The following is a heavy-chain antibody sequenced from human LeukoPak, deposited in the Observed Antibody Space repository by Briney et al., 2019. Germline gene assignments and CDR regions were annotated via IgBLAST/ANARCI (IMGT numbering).Heavy chain of an antibody. D-gene: IGHD3-9*01. CDR2: IYWDDDK. CDR1: GFSLSTGGVG. CDR3: AHRPSRNYYDILTGYFYYGMDV. Sequence: SGPTLVKPTQTLTLTCTFSGFSLSTGGVGVGWIRQPPGKALEWLALIYWDDDKRYSPSLKSRLTITKDTSKNQVVLTMTNMDPVDTATYYCAHRPSRNYYDILTGYFYYGMDVWGQGTTVTVSS. V-gene: IGHV2-5*02. J-gene: IGHJ6*02.